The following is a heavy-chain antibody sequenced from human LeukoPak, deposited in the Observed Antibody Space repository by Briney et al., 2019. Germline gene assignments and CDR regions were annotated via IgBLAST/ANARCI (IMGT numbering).Heavy chain of an antibody. CDR2: MNPNSGNT. Sequence: RASVKVSCKASGYTFTSYDINWVRQATGQGLEWMGWMNPNSGNTGHAQKFQGRVTMTRNTSISTAYMELSSLRSEDTAVYYCASDVGDFWSGYYISWGQGTLVTVSS. D-gene: IGHD3-3*01. CDR1: GYTFTSYD. CDR3: ASDVGDFWSGYYIS. J-gene: IGHJ5*02. V-gene: IGHV1-8*01.